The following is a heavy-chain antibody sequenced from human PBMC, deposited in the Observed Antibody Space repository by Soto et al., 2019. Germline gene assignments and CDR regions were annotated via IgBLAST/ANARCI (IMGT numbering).Heavy chain of an antibody. CDR2: IYPGDSDT. CDR3: ARTSAAGKYYYGMDV. Sequence: EVQLLPSGAEVKKPGESLKISCKGSGYSFTSYWIGWVRQMPGKGLEWMGIIYPGDSDTRYSPSFQGQVTISADKSISTAYRQWSSLKASDTAMYYCARTSAAGKYYYGMDVWGQGTTVTVSS. V-gene: IGHV5-51*01. D-gene: IGHD6-13*01. J-gene: IGHJ6*02. CDR1: GYSFTSYW.